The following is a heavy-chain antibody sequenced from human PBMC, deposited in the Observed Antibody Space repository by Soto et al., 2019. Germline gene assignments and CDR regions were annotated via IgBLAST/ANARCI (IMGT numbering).Heavy chain of an antibody. J-gene: IGHJ6*02. CDR1: GYTFTGYY. V-gene: IGHV1-2*04. CDR2: INPNSGGT. CDR3: ARGRGPGTVLISFGGYGREYYGMDV. Sequence: ASVKVSCKASGYTFTGYYMHWVRQAPGQGLEWMGWINPNSGGTNYAQKFQGWVTMTRDTSISTAYMELSRLRSDDTAVYYCARGRGPGTVLISFGGYGREYYGMDVWGQGTTVTVSS. D-gene: IGHD3-10*01.